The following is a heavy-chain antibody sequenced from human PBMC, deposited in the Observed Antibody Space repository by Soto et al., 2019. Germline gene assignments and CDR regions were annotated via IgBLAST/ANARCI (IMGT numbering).Heavy chain of an antibody. Sequence: SETLSLTCTVSGGSISSYYWSWIRQPPGKGLEWIGYIYYSGSTNYNPSLKSRVTISVDTSKNQFSPKLSSVTAADTAVYYCARHDSSGYFDYWGQGTLVTVSS. J-gene: IGHJ4*02. CDR3: ARHDSSGYFDY. D-gene: IGHD3-22*01. V-gene: IGHV4-59*08. CDR2: IYYSGST. CDR1: GGSISSYY.